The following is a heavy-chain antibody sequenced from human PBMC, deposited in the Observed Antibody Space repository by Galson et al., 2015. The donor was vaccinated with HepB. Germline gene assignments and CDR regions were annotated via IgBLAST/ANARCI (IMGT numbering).Heavy chain of an antibody. V-gene: IGHV1-18*01. Sequence: SCKASGYTFTSYGISWVRQAPGQGLEWMGWISNYNGNTNYGQKLQGRVTMTTDTSTNTAHMELRSLRSDDTAVYYCARHYFGSGTYYSEDYYYGMDVWGQGTTVTVSS. J-gene: IGHJ6*02. CDR2: ISNYNGNT. CDR1: GYTFTSYG. CDR3: ARHYFGSGTYYSEDYYYGMDV. D-gene: IGHD3-10*01.